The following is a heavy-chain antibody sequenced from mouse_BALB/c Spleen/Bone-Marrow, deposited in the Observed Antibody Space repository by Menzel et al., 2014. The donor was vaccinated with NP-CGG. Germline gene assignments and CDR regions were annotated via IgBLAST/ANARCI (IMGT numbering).Heavy chain of an antibody. D-gene: IGHD1-2*01. V-gene: IGHV4-1*02. J-gene: IGHJ3*01. CDR2: INPDSNTI. CDR3: ARLGYYGSFAY. CDR1: GFDFSRYW. Sequence: EVKLQESGGGLVQPGGSLKLSCAASGFDFSRYWMSWVRQAPGKGLEWIGEINPDSNTINYTPSLKDKFIISRDNAKNTLCLQMSKVRSEDTALYYCARLGYYGSFAYWGQGTLVTVSA.